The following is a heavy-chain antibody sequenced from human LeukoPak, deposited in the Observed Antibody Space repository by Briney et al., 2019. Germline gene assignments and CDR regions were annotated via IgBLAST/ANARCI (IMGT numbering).Heavy chain of an antibody. CDR1: GFTVSSNY. CDR2: IYSGGST. V-gene: IGHV3-53*01. J-gene: IGHJ4*02. Sequence: GGSLRLSCAASGFTVSSNYMSWVRQALGKGLEWVSVIYSGGSTFYADSVKGRFTISRDNPKNTLYLQMNSLRAEDTAVYYCARPFEVVPAAIAWGQGTLVTVSS. D-gene: IGHD2-2*02. CDR3: ARPFEVVPAAIA.